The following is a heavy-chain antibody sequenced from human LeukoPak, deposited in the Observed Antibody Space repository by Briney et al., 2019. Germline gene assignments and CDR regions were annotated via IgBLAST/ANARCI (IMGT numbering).Heavy chain of an antibody. V-gene: IGHV4-39*01. J-gene: IGHJ6*03. CDR1: GGSISSSSYY. CDR2: IYYSGST. Sequence: PSETLSLTCTVSGGSISSSSYYWGWIRQPPGKGLEWIGSIYYSGSTYYNPSLKSRVTISVDTSKNQFSLKLSSVTAADTAVYYCARHRFYYYCYMDVWGKGTTVTVSS. CDR3: ARHRFYYYCYMDV. D-gene: IGHD3-16*01.